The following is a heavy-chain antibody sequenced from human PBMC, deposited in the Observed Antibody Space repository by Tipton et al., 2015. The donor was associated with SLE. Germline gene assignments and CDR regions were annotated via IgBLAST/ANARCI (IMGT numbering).Heavy chain of an antibody. CDR3: ARVYDSSGYHA. CDR2: ISSSSSDI. J-gene: IGHJ5*02. D-gene: IGHD3-22*01. CDR1: GFTFSSYS. V-gene: IGHV3-21*01. Sequence: SLRLSCAASGFTFSSYSMNWVRQAPGKGLEWVSCISSSSSDIFYADSVKGRFTISRDNAKNSLFLQMNSLKAEDMALYYCARVYDSSGYHAWGQGTLVTVSS.